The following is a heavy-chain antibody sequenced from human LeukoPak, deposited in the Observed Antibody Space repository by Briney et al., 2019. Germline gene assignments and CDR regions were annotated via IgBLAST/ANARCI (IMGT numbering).Heavy chain of an antibody. CDR1: GFTFSSYE. CDR3: ARVLAAAGWD. J-gene: IGHJ4*02. V-gene: IGHV3-48*03. D-gene: IGHD6-13*01. Sequence: PGGSLRLSCAASGFTFSSYEMNWVRQAPGKGLEWVSFISSSGNTIYYADSVKGRFTISRDNAKNSLYLQMYSLRVEDTAIYYRARVLAAAGWDWGQGTPVTVSS. CDR2: ISSSGNTI.